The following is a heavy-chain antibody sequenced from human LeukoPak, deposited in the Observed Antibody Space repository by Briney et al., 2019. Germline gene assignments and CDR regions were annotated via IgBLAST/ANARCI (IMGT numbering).Heavy chain of an antibody. CDR3: ATGRINMTP. J-gene: IGHJ5*02. CDR1: GFTFDDYA. Sequence: PGGSLRLSCAASGFTFDDYAMHWVRQAPGKGLEWVSGISWNSGSIDYADSVKGRFTISRDNAKNSLDLQMNSLRAEDTALYYCATGRINMTPWGQGTQVTVSS. D-gene: IGHD3-22*01. V-gene: IGHV3-9*01. CDR2: ISWNSGSI.